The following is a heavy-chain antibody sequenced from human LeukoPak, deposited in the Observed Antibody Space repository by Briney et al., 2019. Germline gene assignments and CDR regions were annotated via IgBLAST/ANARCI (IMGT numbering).Heavy chain of an antibody. CDR2: INHSGST. CDR1: GGSFSGYY. V-gene: IGHV4-34*01. J-gene: IGHJ4*02. CDR3: ARYRTYYYDSSGYHDY. Sequence: KASETLSLTCAVYGGSFSGYYWSWTRQPPGKGLEWIGEINHSGSTNYNPSLKSRVTLSLDTSKNQFSLELRPVTAADTAVYYCARYRTYYYDSSGYHDYWGQGTLVTVSS. D-gene: IGHD3-22*01.